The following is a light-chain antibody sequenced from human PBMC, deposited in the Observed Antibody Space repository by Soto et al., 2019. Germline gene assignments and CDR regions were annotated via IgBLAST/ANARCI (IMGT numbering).Light chain of an antibody. CDR1: SSDVGGYDY. Sequence: QSALTQPASVSGSPRQSITISCTGTSSDVGGYDYVSWYQLHPGKAPKLMVFEVNNRPSGVSYRFSGSKSGNTASLTISGLQAEDEADYFCSSYSISTAYLFGTGTKLTVL. V-gene: IGLV2-14*01. J-gene: IGLJ1*01. CDR3: SSYSISTAYL. CDR2: EVN.